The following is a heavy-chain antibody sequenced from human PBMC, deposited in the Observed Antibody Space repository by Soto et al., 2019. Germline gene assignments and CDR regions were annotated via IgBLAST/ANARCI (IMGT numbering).Heavy chain of an antibody. V-gene: IGHV1-2*02. Sequence: ASLKVCCKASGYTFTGYYMHWARQAPGQGLEWMGWINPNSGGTNYAQKFQGRVTMTRDTSISTAYMELSRLRSDDTAVYYCARVGTYYYGSGSYFHAFDIWGQGTMVTVSS. D-gene: IGHD3-10*01. CDR3: ARVGTYYYGSGSYFHAFDI. CDR1: GYTFTGYY. J-gene: IGHJ3*02. CDR2: INPNSGGT.